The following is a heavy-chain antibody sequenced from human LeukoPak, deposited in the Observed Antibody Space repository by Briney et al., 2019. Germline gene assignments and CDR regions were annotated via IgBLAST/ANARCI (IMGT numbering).Heavy chain of an antibody. CDR2: ISPYNGNT. CDR1: GYTFTSYG. J-gene: IGHJ4*02. V-gene: IGHV1-18*01. CDR3: ARVQSSSWYYMD. Sequence: ASVKVSCKASGYTFTSYGISWVRQAPGQGLEWMGWISPYNGNTNYAQILQGRVTMTTDTSTSTAYMELSSLRSEDTAVYYCARVQSSSWYYMDWGQGTLVTVSS. D-gene: IGHD6-13*01.